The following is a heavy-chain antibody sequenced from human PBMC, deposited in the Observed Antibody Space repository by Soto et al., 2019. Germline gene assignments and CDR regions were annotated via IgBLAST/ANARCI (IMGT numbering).Heavy chain of an antibody. CDR2: IMPLYAKP. J-gene: IGHJ6*02. CDR3: ASLNNWSSGDGRIDV. D-gene: IGHD1-20*01. V-gene: IGHV1-69*01. CDR1: GGTFNTYT. Sequence: QVQLVQSGAEVNKPGSSVKVSCKASGGTFNTYTISWVRQVPGQGLEWMGGIMPLYAKPTYAQTFQGRLMIAADEHTNTVYMELSILRSEDTALYYCASLNNWSSGDGRIDVWGRGTAVSVSS.